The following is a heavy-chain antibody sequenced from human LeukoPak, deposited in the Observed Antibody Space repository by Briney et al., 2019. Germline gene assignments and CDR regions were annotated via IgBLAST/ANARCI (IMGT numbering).Heavy chain of an antibody. D-gene: IGHD3-22*01. CDR2: INPSGGST. CDR3: ARDRFRNYDSSGRDAFDI. V-gene: IGHV1-46*01. CDR1: GYTFISYC. J-gene: IGHJ3*02. Sequence: GASVKVSCKASGYTFISYCMHWVRQAPGQGLEWMGMINPSGGSTSYAQNLQGRVTMTRDTSTSTVYMELSSLRSEDTAVYYCARDRFRNYDSSGRDAFDIWGQGTTLTVSS.